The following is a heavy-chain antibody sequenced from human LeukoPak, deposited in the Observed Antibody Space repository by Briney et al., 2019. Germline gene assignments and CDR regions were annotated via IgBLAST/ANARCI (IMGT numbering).Heavy chain of an antibody. CDR1: GFTFSSYS. Sequence: GGSLRLSCAASGFTFSSYSMNWVRQAPGKGLEWVSSISSSSSYIYYADSVKGRFTISRDNAKNSLYLQMNSLRAEDTAVYYCARDDSSGYYASGGDYWGEGTLVTVSS. J-gene: IGHJ4*02. CDR2: ISSSSSYI. D-gene: IGHD3-22*01. CDR3: ARDDSSGYYASGGDY. V-gene: IGHV3-21*01.